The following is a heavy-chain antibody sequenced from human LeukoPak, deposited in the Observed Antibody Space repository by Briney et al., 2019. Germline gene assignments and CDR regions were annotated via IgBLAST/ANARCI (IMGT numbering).Heavy chain of an antibody. CDR3: ARDITMIVVAEKWFDP. CDR2: ISAYNGNT. J-gene: IGHJ5*02. V-gene: IGHV1-18*01. D-gene: IGHD3-22*01. CDR1: GYTFTSYG. Sequence: ASVKVSXKASGYTFTSYGISWVRQAPGQGLEWMGWISAYNGNTNYAQKLQGRVTMTTDTSTSTAYMELRSLRSDDTAVYYCARDITMIVVAEKWFDPWGQGTLVTVSS.